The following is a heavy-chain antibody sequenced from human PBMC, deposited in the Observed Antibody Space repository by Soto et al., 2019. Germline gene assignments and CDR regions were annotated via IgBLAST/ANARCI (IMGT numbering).Heavy chain of an antibody. J-gene: IGHJ3*02. CDR2: ILSDGSKQ. CDR1: GFTFSYYA. CDR3: AKGYCSGGSCYGLDAFDI. D-gene: IGHD2-15*01. V-gene: IGHV3-30*04. Sequence: PGGSLGLSCAASGFTFSYYAMHWIRQAPGKGLEWLAVILSDGSKQYHAESVKGRFTISRDNSKNTLYLQMNSLRAEDTAVYYCAKGYCSGGSCYGLDAFDIWGQGTMVTVSS.